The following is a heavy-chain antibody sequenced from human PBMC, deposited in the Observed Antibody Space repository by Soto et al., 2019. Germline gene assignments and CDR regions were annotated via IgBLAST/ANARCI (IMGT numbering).Heavy chain of an antibody. V-gene: IGHV3-23*01. CDR2: ISSTGRRT. D-gene: IGHD3-3*01. J-gene: IGHJ4*02. Sequence: AGSLRLSCAGSGLTFSSYDMSWVRQAPGKGLEWVSQISSTGRRTKYADSVKGRFSISRDNSKNTLYLQMNSLKAEDTAIYYCAKDARAYYHFWPWGQGTLVTVSS. CDR1: GLTFSSYD. CDR3: AKDARAYYHFWP.